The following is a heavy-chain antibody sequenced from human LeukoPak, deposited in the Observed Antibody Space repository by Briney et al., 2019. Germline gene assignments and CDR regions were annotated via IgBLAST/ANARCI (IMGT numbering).Heavy chain of an antibody. CDR2: INPNGGGT. CDR3: SRGRRY. V-gene: IGHV1-2*02. J-gene: IGHJ4*02. CDR1: GCTFTGYY. Sequence: ASVTVSCKASGCTFTGYYMHGLRQAAGQGLEWMGWINPNGGGTNYAQKFQGRVTMTTDTSTNTAYLELRRLRSDDTDGYFCSRGRRYWGQGTLVTVSS.